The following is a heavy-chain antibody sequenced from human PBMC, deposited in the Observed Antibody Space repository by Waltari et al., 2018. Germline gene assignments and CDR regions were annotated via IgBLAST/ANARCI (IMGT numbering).Heavy chain of an antibody. CDR2: IYHSWST. J-gene: IGHJ4*02. CDR1: GYSISSGYY. V-gene: IGHV4-38-2*02. CDR3: ARDKRGTAMVTH. Sequence: QVQLQESGPGLVKPSETLSLTCAVSGYSISSGYYWGWIRQPPGKGLEWIGSIYHSWSTYYNPSLKSRGTIAVDTSKNQFSLKLSSVTAADTAVYYCARDKRGTAMVTHWGQGTLVTVSS. D-gene: IGHD5-18*01.